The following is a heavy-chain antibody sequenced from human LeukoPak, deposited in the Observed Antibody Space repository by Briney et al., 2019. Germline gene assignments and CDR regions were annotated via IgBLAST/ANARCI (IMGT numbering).Heavy chain of an antibody. V-gene: IGHV1-2*02. CDR1: GYTFTGYY. CDR2: INPYSGDT. D-gene: IGHD5-12*01. J-gene: IGHJ4*02. CDR3: ARTNGGYEYN. Sequence: GASVKVSCKASGYTFTGYYMHWVRQAPGQGLEWMGWINPYSGDTMYAQKFQGRVTMTRDTSISTAYMELNRLRSDDTPVYYCARTNGGYEYNWGQGTLVIVSS.